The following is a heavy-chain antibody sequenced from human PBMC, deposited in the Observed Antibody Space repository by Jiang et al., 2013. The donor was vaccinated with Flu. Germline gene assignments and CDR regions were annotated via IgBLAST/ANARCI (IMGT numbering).Heavy chain of an antibody. CDR2: IKQDGSEK. J-gene: IGHJ4*02. Sequence: VQLVESGGGLVQPGGSLRLSCAASGFTFSSYWMSWVRQAPGKGLEWVANIKQDGSEKYYVDSVKGRFTISRDNAKNSLYLQMNSLRAEDTAVYYCARDSRGGTWLQLDYWGQGTLVDRLL. V-gene: IGHV3-7*01. CDR3: ARDSRGGTWLQLDY. D-gene: IGHD5-18*01. CDR1: GFTFSSYW.